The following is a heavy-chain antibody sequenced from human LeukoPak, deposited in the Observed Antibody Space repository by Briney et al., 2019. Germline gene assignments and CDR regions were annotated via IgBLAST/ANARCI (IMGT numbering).Heavy chain of an antibody. CDR2: ISYDGSNK. Sequence: GRSLRLSCAASGFAFSSYAMHWVRQAPGKGLEWVAVISYDGSNKYYADSVKGRFTISRDNSKNTLYLQTNSLRAEDTAVYYCARGHSSGWFPIDSWGQATLVTVSS. V-gene: IGHV3-30-3*01. CDR1: GFAFSSYA. D-gene: IGHD6-19*01. CDR3: ARGHSSGWFPIDS. J-gene: IGHJ4*02.